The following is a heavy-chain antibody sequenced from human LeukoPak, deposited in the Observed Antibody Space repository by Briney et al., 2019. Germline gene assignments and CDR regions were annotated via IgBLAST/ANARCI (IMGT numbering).Heavy chain of an antibody. CDR3: AKEPRDCTGGTCPSAGGYNLTY. Sequence: GGSLRLSCAASGFTFSSYAMSWVRQAPGKGLEWVSGISGSGGSTYYGDPVKGRFTISRDNSKNTLDLQMNSLRAEDTAVYYCAKEPRDCTGGTCPSAGGYNLTYWGRGTLVAVSS. CDR2: ISGSGGST. D-gene: IGHD2-8*02. J-gene: IGHJ4*02. CDR1: GFTFSSYA. V-gene: IGHV3-23*01.